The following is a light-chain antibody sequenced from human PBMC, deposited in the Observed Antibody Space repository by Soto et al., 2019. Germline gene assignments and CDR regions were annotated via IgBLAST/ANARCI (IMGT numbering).Light chain of an antibody. CDR3: QKYNSAPWT. Sequence: DIQMTRSPSSLSASVGDRVTITCRASQGISNYLAWYQQKPGKVPKLLIYAASTLQPGVPSRFSGSGSGTDFTLTISSVQPEDVATYYCQKYNSAPWTFGQGTKVEIK. V-gene: IGKV1-27*01. J-gene: IGKJ1*01. CDR2: AAS. CDR1: QGISNY.